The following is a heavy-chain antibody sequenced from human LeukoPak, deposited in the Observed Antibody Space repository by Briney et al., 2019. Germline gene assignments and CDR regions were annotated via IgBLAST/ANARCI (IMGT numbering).Heavy chain of an antibody. CDR2: INPNSGGT. J-gene: IGHJ4*02. D-gene: IGHD5-18*01. V-gene: IGHV1-2*02. Sequence: ASVKVSCKASGYTFTSYYMHWVRQAPGQGLEWMGWINPNSGGTNYAQKFQGRVTMTRDTSISTAYMELSRLRSDDTAVYYCARDFEYSYGPWDYWGQGTLVTVSS. CDR1: GYTFTSYY. CDR3: ARDFEYSYGPWDY.